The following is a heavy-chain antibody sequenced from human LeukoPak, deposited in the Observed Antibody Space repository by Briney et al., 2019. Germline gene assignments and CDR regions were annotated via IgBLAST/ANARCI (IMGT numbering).Heavy chain of an antibody. CDR1: GFTVGSNY. V-gene: IGHV3-66*01. J-gene: IGHJ3*02. CDR3: ARVGRGGYYGNDAFDI. Sequence: GGSLRLSCAASGFTVGSNYMSWVRQAPGKGLEWVSLLYSSGSTYYADSVTGRFTISKDNSKNALYLQMSALRAEDTAVYYCARVGRGGYYGNDAFDIWGQGTLVTVSS. CDR2: LYSSGST. D-gene: IGHD1-26*01.